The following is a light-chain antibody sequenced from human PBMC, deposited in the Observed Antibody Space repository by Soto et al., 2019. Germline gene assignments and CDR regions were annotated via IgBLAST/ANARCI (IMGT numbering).Light chain of an antibody. Sequence: EIVMTQSPDTLSVSPGERATLSCRASQSVSSYLAWYQRKPGQAPRLLIYGASTRATGIPDRFSGSGSGTDFTLTISRLEPEDFAVYYCQQYGSSPWTFGQGTKVDIK. J-gene: IGKJ1*01. V-gene: IGKV3-20*01. CDR1: QSVSSY. CDR3: QQYGSSPWT. CDR2: GAS.